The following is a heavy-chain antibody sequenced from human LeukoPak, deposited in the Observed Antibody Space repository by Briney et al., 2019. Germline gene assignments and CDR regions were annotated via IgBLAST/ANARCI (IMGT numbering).Heavy chain of an antibody. D-gene: IGHD3-22*01. CDR1: GFTFDDYA. CDR3: ARVQYYDSSVKRDY. CDR2: ISWDGGFT. Sequence: GGSLRLSCAASGFTFDDYAMHWVRQAPGKGLEWVSLISWDGGFTYYADSVKGRFTISRDNSKNSLYLQMNRLRAEDTAVYYCARVQYYDSSVKRDYWGQGTLVTVAS. J-gene: IGHJ4*02. V-gene: IGHV3-43D*03.